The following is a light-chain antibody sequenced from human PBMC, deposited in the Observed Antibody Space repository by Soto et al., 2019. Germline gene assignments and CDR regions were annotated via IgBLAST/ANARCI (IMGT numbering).Light chain of an antibody. V-gene: IGKV3-11*01. Sequence: EIVLTQSPATLSLSPGARATLSCRASQSVSTFLAWYQQKPGQAPRLLISDASNRATGIPARFSGSGSGTDFTLTISSLEPEDFAVYYCQQRSNWPPTFGQGTRLEIK. CDR3: QQRSNWPPT. CDR2: DAS. CDR1: QSVSTF. J-gene: IGKJ5*01.